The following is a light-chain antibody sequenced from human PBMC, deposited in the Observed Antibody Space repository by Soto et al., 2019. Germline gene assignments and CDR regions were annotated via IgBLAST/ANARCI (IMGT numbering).Light chain of an antibody. CDR3: SSYTGSSTPMV. V-gene: IGLV2-14*01. Sequence: QSALTQPASVSGSPGQWITISCTGTSSDVGGYNYVSWYQQHPGKAPKLMIYDVSNRPSGVSNRFSGSKSGNTASLTISGVQAEDEVDYYCSSYTGSSTPMVFGGGTKLTV. J-gene: IGLJ2*01. CDR2: DVS. CDR1: SSDVGGYNY.